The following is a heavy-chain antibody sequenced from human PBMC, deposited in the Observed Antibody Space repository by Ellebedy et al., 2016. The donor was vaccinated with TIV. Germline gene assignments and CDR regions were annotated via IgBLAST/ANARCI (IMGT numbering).Heavy chain of an antibody. V-gene: IGHV3-7*04. CDR1: GFIFSNYW. CDR3: ARSVAGFDS. Sequence: GGSLRLSXAASGFIFSNYWMSWVRQAPGKGPEWVANIKPDGNEENYVDFVKGRFTISSDSGKNSLYLQMNSLRVEDTAVYYCARSVAGFDSWGQGTLVTVSS. CDR2: IKPDGNEE. J-gene: IGHJ4*02. D-gene: IGHD4-23*01.